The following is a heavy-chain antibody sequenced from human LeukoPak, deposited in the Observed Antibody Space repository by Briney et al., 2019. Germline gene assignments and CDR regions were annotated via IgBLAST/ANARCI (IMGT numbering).Heavy chain of an antibody. J-gene: IGHJ4*02. CDR3: ARDYSHYCSSTSCSFYFDY. CDR1: GYTFTDYY. CDR2: IYPNRGGT. D-gene: IGHD2-2*01. Sequence: ASVKVSCKGSGYTFTDYYMHWVRQAPGQGLEWMGWIYPNRGGTNYAQKFQGRVTTTRDTSINTAYMELSSLRSDDTAIYYCARDYSHYCSSTSCSFYFDYWGQGTLVTVSS. V-gene: IGHV1-2*02.